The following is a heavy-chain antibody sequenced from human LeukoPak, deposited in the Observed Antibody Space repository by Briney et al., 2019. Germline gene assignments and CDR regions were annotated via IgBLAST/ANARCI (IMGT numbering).Heavy chain of an antibody. V-gene: IGHV3-23*01. J-gene: IGHJ5*02. D-gene: IGHD3-3*01. CDR2: ISGSGGST. CDR3: ASYDFWSGYRDWFDP. CDR1: GFTFSSYA. Sequence: GGSLRLSCAASGFTFSSYAMSWVRRAPGKGLEWVSAISGSGGSTYYADSVKGRFTISRDNSKNTLYLQMNSLRAEDTAVYYCASYDFWSGYRDWFDPWGQGTLVTVSS.